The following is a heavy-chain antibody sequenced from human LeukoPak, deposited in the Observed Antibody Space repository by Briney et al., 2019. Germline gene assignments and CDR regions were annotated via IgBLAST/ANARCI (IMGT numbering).Heavy chain of an antibody. CDR1: GFTFSSYS. Sequence: TGGSLRLSCAASGFTFSSYSMNWVRQAPGKGLEWVSSISSSSSYIYYADSVKGRFTISRDNAKNSLYLQMNSLRAEDTAVYYCARYFDWLLPNHYYYGMDVWGQGTTVTVSS. V-gene: IGHV3-21*01. CDR3: ARYFDWLLPNHYYYGMDV. CDR2: ISSSSSYI. D-gene: IGHD3-9*01. J-gene: IGHJ6*02.